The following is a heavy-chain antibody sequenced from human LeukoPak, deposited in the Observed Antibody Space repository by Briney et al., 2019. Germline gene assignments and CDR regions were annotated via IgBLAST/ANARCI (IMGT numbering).Heavy chain of an antibody. CDR2: ISWNSDSI. V-gene: IGHV3-9*01. J-gene: IGHJ4*02. CDR1: GFNFDDYA. Sequence: PGRSLRLSCAASGFNFDDYAMHWVRQVPGKGLEWVSGISWNSDSIGYADSVKGRFTISRDNAKKSLYLQMNSLRAEDTALCHCAKDVGALERNPGYWGQGILVTVSS. D-gene: IGHD1-1*01. CDR3: AKDVGALERNPGY.